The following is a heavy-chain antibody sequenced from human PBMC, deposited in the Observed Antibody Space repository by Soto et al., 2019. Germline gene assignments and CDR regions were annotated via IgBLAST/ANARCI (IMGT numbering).Heavy chain of an antibody. CDR2: ISYDGSNK. CDR3: AKDNSPFFCSSTSCYGVAGMDV. V-gene: IGHV3-30*18. CDR1: GFTFSSYG. Sequence: GGSLRLSCAASGFTFSSYGMHWVRQAPGKGLEWVAVISYDGSNKYYADSVKGRFTISRDNSKNTLYLQMNSLRAEDTAVYYCAKDNSPFFCSSTSCYGVAGMDVWGQGTTVTVSS. J-gene: IGHJ6*02. D-gene: IGHD2-2*01.